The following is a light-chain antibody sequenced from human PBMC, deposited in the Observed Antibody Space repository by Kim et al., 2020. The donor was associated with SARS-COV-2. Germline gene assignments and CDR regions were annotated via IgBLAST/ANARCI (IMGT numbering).Light chain of an antibody. CDR3: NSRDSSGIYVV. CDR2: GKN. CDR1: SLRSYY. Sequence: ALGHTVRITCQGDSLRSYYASWYQQKPGQAPVLVIYGKNNRPSGIPDRFSGSSSGNTASLTITGAQAEDEADYYCNSRDSSGIYVVFGGGTKLTVL. J-gene: IGLJ2*01. V-gene: IGLV3-19*01.